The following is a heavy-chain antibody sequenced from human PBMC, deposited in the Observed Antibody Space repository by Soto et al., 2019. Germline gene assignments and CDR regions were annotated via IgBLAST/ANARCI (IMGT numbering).Heavy chain of an antibody. V-gene: IGHV3-23*01. CDR3: VKPPYRDGRWLHFDD. D-gene: IGHD5-12*01. CDR2: ISGNSVYT. J-gene: IGHJ4*02. Sequence: GGSLRLSCAASGFTFYNYAMSWVRQAPGKGLEWVSLISGNSVYTYYADSVKGRFTISRDNSKDTLYLQMNSLRADDTAVYYCVKPPYRDGRWLHFDDLGQGTLVTVSS. CDR1: GFTFYNYA.